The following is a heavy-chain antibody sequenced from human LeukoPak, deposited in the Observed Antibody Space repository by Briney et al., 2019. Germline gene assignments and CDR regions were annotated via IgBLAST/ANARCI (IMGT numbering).Heavy chain of an antibody. J-gene: IGHJ6*03. CDR2: IIPILGIA. Sequence: PVKVSCKASGGTFSSYTISWVRQAPGQGLEWMGRIIPILGIANYAQKFQGRVTITADKSTSTAYMELSSLRSEDTAVYYCARGYCSSTSCYYGYYYMDVWGKGTTVTVSS. V-gene: IGHV1-69*02. CDR1: GGTFSSYT. CDR3: ARGYCSSTSCYYGYYYMDV. D-gene: IGHD2-2*01.